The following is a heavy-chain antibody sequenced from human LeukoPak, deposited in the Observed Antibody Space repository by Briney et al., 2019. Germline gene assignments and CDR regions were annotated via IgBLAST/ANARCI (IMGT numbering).Heavy chain of an antibody. D-gene: IGHD3-3*01. CDR2: INHSGST. Sequence: SETLSLTCAVSGYSISSGYYWGWIRQPPGKGLEWIGSINHSGSTYYNPSPKSRVTISVDTSKSQFSLKLSSVTAADTAVYYCARVILRITIFGVVIKKPNWFDPWGQGTLVTVSS. CDR3: ARVILRITIFGVVIKKPNWFDP. CDR1: GYSISSGYY. J-gene: IGHJ5*02. V-gene: IGHV4-38-2*01.